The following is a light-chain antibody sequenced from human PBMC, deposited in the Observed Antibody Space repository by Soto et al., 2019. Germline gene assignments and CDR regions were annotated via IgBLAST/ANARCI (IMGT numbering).Light chain of an antibody. CDR1: QSISTW. CDR2: DAS. CDR3: QQYNSHSKT. V-gene: IGKV1-5*01. J-gene: IGKJ1*01. Sequence: DIQMTQSPSTLSASVGDSVTITCRASQSISTWLAWYQQKPGKAPNLLIYDASSLASGVPSRFSGSGSGTEFTLTISSLQPDDFPTFYCQQYNSHSKTFGQGTKVEIK.